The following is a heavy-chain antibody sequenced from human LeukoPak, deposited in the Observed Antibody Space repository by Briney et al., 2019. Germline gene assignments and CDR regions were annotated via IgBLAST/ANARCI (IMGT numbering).Heavy chain of an antibody. V-gene: IGHV3-23*01. CDR1: GFTFSSYA. Sequence: GGSLRLSCAASGFTFSSYAMSWVRQAPGKGLEWVSAISVSGGSTYYADSVKGRFTISRDNSKNTLYLQMNSLRAEDTAVYYCARSPLLYPAPFDYWGQGTLVTVSS. J-gene: IGHJ4*02. D-gene: IGHD2-2*02. CDR3: ARSPLLYPAPFDY. CDR2: ISVSGGST.